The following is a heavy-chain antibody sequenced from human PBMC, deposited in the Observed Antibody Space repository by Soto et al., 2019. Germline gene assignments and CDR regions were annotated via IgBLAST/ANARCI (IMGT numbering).Heavy chain of an antibody. CDR2: INHSGST. CDR1: GGSFSGYY. Sequence: LSETLSLTCAVYGGSFSGYYWSWIRQPPGKGLEWIGEINHSGSTNYNPSLKSRVTISVDTSKNQFSLKLSSVTAADTAVYYCARAKKGIAAAENWFDPWGQGTLVTVSS. V-gene: IGHV4-34*01. CDR3: ARAKKGIAAAENWFDP. J-gene: IGHJ5*02. D-gene: IGHD6-13*01.